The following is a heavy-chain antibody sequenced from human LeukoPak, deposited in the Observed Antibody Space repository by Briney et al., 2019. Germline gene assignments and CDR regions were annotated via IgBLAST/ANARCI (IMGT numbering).Heavy chain of an antibody. CDR2: ISWNSGSI. V-gene: IGHV3-9*03. CDR1: GFIFNNYA. CDR3: AKDNRRHYTSGPNPDSLH. J-gene: IGHJ4*02. Sequence: GRSLRLSCAGSGFIFNNYAMHWVRQPPGKGLEWVSGISWNSGSIDYADSVKGRFTISRDNAKNSLYLQMNSLRVEDMAFYYCAKDNRRHYTSGPNPDSLHWGQGALVTVSS. D-gene: IGHD6-19*01.